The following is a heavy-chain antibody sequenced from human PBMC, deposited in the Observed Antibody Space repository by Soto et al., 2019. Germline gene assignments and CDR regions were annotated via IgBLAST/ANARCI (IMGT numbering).Heavy chain of an antibody. V-gene: IGHV3-30*03. CDR3: VQGASTAHQPLDS. CDR1: GFIFRNFG. Sequence: QVHLVESGGGVVQPGRSLRLSCAASGFIFRNFGMHWVRRAPGKGLEWVAVISGDGNDKYYPDSMKGRFTISRDNFNNTLYLQLNSLRPEDTAVYHCVQGASTAHQPLDSWGQGVLVTVSS. D-gene: IGHD1-26*01. J-gene: IGHJ4*02. CDR2: ISGDGNDK.